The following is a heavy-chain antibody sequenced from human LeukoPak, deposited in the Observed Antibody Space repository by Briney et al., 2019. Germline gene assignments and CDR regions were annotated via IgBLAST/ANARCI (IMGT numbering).Heavy chain of an antibody. CDR3: ARCWSWGEPLDY. V-gene: IGHV4-59*08. J-gene: IGHJ4*02. Sequence: SETLSLTCTVSGGSISTYYWSWIRQPPGKGLEWIGYIYYSGSTNYNPSLKSRVTISVDTSKNQVSLKLSSVTAADTAVYYCARCWSWGEPLDYWGQGTLVTVSS. D-gene: IGHD3-16*01. CDR2: IYYSGST. CDR1: GGSISTYY.